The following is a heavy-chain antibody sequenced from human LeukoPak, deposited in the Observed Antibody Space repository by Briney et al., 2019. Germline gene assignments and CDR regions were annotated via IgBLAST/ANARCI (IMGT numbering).Heavy chain of an antibody. CDR3: ARHVDQWLGIDH. Sequence: SETLSLTCTVSGGSISSHYWSWIRQPAGKGLEWIGHIFYGGSTNYNPSLKSRVTISVDTSKNQFSLKLTSVTAADTAFYFCARHVDQWLGIDHWGQGTLVTVSS. CDR1: GGSISSHY. CDR2: IFYGGST. D-gene: IGHD6-19*01. V-gene: IGHV4-59*08. J-gene: IGHJ4*02.